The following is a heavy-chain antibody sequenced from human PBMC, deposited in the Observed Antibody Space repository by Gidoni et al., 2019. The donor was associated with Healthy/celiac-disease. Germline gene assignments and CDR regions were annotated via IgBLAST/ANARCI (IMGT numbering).Heavy chain of an antibody. CDR2: IKQDGSEK. Sequence: EVQLVESGGGLVQPGGSLRLSCAASGFTFSSYWMSWVRQAPGKGLEWVANIKQDGSEKYYVDSVKGRFTISRDNAKNSLYLQMNSLRAEDTAVYYCARDIGIVVVPAAMGATPGRGHWFDPWGQGTLVTVSS. D-gene: IGHD2-2*01. CDR3: ARDIGIVVVPAAMGATPGRGHWFDP. J-gene: IGHJ5*02. V-gene: IGHV3-7*03. CDR1: GFTFSSYW.